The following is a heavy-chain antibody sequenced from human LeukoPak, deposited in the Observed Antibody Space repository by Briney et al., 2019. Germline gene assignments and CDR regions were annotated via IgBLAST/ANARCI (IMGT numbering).Heavy chain of an antibody. Sequence: SETLSHTCTVSGGSISSGGYYWSWIRQPPGKGLEWIGYIYHSGSTYYNPSLKSRVTISVDRSKNQFSLKLSSVTAADTAVYYCARDVAARRVDYWGQGTLVTVSS. J-gene: IGHJ4*02. CDR1: GGSISSGGYY. CDR2: IYHSGST. D-gene: IGHD6-6*01. V-gene: IGHV4-30-2*01. CDR3: ARDVAARRVDY.